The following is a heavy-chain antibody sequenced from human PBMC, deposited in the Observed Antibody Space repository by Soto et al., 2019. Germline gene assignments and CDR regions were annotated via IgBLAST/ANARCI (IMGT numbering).Heavy chain of an antibody. Sequence: EVQLVESGGGLVQPGGSLRLSCAASGFIFSDYWMNWVRQAPGKGLEWVASTKYDGGEKIYVDSVKGRFTISRDNAKNSLYLQMASLRAEDTAVYYCARDGVAAGLYFDYWGQGALVTVSS. V-gene: IGHV3-7*05. CDR2: TKYDGGEK. D-gene: IGHD6-13*01. CDR1: GFIFSDYW. CDR3: ARDGVAAGLYFDY. J-gene: IGHJ4*02.